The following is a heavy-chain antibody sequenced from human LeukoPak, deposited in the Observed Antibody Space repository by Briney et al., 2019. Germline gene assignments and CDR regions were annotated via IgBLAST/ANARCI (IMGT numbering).Heavy chain of an antibody. CDR1: GGSIGTYY. D-gene: IGHD6-19*01. CDR3: ARGDKDSSDWFQTLDAFDI. V-gene: IGHV4-59*01. Sequence: PLETLSLTCTVSGGSIGTYYWTWIRQPPGKGLEWIGYIYYTGSTNYNPSLKSRVTISVDTSKNQFSLKLSSVTAADTAVYYCARGDKDSSDWFQTLDAFDIWGQGTMVTVSS. CDR2: IYYTGST. J-gene: IGHJ3*02.